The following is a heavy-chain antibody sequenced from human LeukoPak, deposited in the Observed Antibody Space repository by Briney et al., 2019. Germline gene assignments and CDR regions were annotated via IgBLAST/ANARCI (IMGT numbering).Heavy chain of an antibody. D-gene: IGHD3-9*01. Sequence: GASVKVSCKASGYTFTSYGISWVRQAPGQGLEWMGWISAYNGNTNYAQKLQGRVTMTTDTSTSTAYMELRSLRSDDTAVYYCASGTYYDILTGYPYGMDVWGQGTTVTVSS. CDR3: ASGTYYDILTGYPYGMDV. V-gene: IGHV1-18*01. J-gene: IGHJ6*02. CDR1: GYTFTSYG. CDR2: ISAYNGNT.